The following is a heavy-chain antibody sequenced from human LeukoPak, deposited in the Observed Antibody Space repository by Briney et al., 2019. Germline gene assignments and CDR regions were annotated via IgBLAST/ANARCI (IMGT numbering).Heavy chain of an antibody. CDR2: INPNSGGT. V-gene: IGHV1-2*02. CDR1: GYIFTGYY. J-gene: IGHJ4*02. Sequence: ASVKVSCKASGYIFTGYYMHWVRQAPGQGLEWMGWINPNSGGTNYAQKFQGRVTMTRDTSISTAYMELSRLRSDDTAVYYCARDLYYYDSSGYYYAGFDYWGQGTLVTVSS. D-gene: IGHD3-22*01. CDR3: ARDLYYYDSSGYYYAGFDY.